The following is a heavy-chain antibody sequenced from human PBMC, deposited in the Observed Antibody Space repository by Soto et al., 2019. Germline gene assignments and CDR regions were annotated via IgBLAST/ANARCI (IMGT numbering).Heavy chain of an antibody. Sequence: GGSLRLSCAASGFIFSTYAMYWVRQAPGKGLEWVSSISGSSGSTYYADSVKGRFTISRDNSKNMLYLQMNSLRADDTALYYCERKQNWQNAIDIWGQGTMVTVSS. D-gene: IGHD1-1*01. CDR2: ISGSSGST. CDR3: ERKQNWQNAIDI. CDR1: GFIFSTYA. V-gene: IGHV3-23*01. J-gene: IGHJ3*02.